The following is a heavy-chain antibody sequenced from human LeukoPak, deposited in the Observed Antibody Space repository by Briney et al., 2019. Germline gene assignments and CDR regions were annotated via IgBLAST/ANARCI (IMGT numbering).Heavy chain of an antibody. CDR1: GFTFSSYE. J-gene: IGHJ4*02. D-gene: IGHD2-15*01. CDR3: AKVVGGLGGSPFDY. V-gene: IGHV3-23*01. Sequence: GGSLRLSCAASGFTFSSYEMNWVRQAPGKGLEWVSYISSSGSTTYYADFVKGRFTISRDNSKNTLYLQMNSLRAEDTAVYYCAKVVGGLGGSPFDYWGQGTLVTVSS. CDR2: ISSSGSTT.